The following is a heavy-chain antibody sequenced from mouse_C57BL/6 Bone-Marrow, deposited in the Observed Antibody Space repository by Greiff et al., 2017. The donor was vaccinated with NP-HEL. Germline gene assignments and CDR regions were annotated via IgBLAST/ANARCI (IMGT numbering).Heavy chain of an antibody. Sequence: EVKLVESGPELVKPGASVKMSCKASGYTFTDYNMHWVKQSHGKSLEWIGYINPNNGGTSYNQKFKGKATLTVNKSSSTAYMELRSLTSEDSAVYYCAYYYGSYYYAMDYWGQGTSVTVSS. J-gene: IGHJ4*01. V-gene: IGHV1-22*01. CDR2: INPNNGGT. D-gene: IGHD1-1*01. CDR1: GYTFTDYN. CDR3: AYYYGSYYYAMDY.